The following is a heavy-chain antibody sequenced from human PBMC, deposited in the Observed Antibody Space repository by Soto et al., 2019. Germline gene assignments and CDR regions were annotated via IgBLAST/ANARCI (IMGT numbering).Heavy chain of an antibody. V-gene: IGHV3-30-3*01. J-gene: IGHJ6*02. CDR3: ARGRGWNYVGGYYYYYGMDV. CDR1: GFTFSSYA. CDR2: ISYDGSNK. D-gene: IGHD1-7*01. Sequence: QVQLVESGGGVVQPGRSLRLSCAASGFTFSSYAMHWVRQAPGKGLEWVAVISYDGSNKYYADSVKGRFTISRDNSKNTLYLQMNSLRAEDTAVYYWARGRGWNYVGGYYYYYGMDVWGQGTTVTVSS.